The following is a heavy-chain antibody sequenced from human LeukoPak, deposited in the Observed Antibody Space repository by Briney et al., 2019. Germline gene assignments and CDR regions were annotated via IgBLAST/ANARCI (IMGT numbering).Heavy chain of an antibody. CDR1: GFTFSSYS. J-gene: IGHJ4*02. V-gene: IGHV3-21*01. CDR2: ISSSSSYI. CDR3: KAEWRDCSSTSCSYYFDY. D-gene: IGHD2-2*01. Sequence: GGSLRLSCAASGFTFSSYSMNWVRQAPGQGLEWVSSISSSSSYIYYADPVKGRFTISRDNAKNSLYLQMNSLRAEDTAVYYCKAEWRDCSSTSCSYYFDYWGQGTLVTVSS.